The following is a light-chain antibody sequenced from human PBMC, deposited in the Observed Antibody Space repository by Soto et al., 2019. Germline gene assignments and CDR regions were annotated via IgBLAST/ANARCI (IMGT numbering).Light chain of an antibody. CDR1: QSVSND. Sequence: EMVLTQSPGTLSLSPGGRASLSCRASQSVSNDLAWYQQKPGQAPRLLIYGASTRATGIPARFSGSGSGTEFTLTISSLQSEDFAVYYCQQYNNWPQTFGQGTKVDIK. CDR3: QQYNNWPQT. CDR2: GAS. V-gene: IGKV3-15*01. J-gene: IGKJ1*01.